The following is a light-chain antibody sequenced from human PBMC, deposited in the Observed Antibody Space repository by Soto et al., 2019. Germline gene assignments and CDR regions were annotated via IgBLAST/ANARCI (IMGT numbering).Light chain of an antibody. CDR3: QQYGNSPQA. J-gene: IGKJ2*01. Sequence: ETVLTQSPGTLSLSPGERATLSRRASQSVTSNFLAWYQQKPGQAPRLLIYGASSRATGIPDRFSGSGSGTDFTLTISRLEPEDFAVYFCQQYGNSPQAFGQGTKLEIK. V-gene: IGKV3-20*01. CDR1: QSVTSNF. CDR2: GAS.